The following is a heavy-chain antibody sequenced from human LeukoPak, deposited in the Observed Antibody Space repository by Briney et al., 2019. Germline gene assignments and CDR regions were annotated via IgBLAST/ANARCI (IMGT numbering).Heavy chain of an antibody. CDR3: ARDYCTRGGDCYKEDLFDP. J-gene: IGHJ5*02. CDR2: ISPYDGDT. D-gene: IGHD2-21*02. V-gene: IGHV1-18*01. Sequence: ASVKVSCKASGYTFGIYGISWVRQAPGQGLEWMAWISPYDGDTNYAQKFEGRVTMTTETSTNTAYMELRSLRSDDTATYYCARDYCTRGGDCYKEDLFDPWGQRTLVTVSA. CDR1: GYTFGIYG.